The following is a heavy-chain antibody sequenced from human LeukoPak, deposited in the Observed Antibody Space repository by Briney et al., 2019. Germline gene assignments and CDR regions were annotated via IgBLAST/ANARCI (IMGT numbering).Heavy chain of an antibody. CDR1: GGSIATYY. D-gene: IGHD5-24*01. CDR2: VFYSGIT. CDR3: ARRVATKPKYCFDS. Sequence: SETLSLTCTVSGGSIATYYWTWLRQPPGKALEWIGFVFYSGITKYNPSLESRVTISLDASKNQFSLKLNSVTAAGTAVYYCARRVATKPKYCFDSWGRGTLVTVSS. J-gene: IGHJ4*02. V-gene: IGHV4-59*08.